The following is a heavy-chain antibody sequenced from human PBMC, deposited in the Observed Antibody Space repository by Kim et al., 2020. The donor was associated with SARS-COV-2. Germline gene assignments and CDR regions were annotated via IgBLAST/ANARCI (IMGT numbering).Heavy chain of an antibody. Sequence: GGSLRLSCAASGFTFSSYSMNWVRQAPGKGLEWVSSISSSSSYIYYADSVKGRFTISRDNAKNSLYLQMNSLRAEDTAVYYCASEAPVGLNYYYGMDVWGQGTTVTVSS. CDR2: ISSSSSYI. J-gene: IGHJ6*02. CDR1: GFTFSSYS. D-gene: IGHD1-26*01. CDR3: ASEAPVGLNYYYGMDV. V-gene: IGHV3-21*01.